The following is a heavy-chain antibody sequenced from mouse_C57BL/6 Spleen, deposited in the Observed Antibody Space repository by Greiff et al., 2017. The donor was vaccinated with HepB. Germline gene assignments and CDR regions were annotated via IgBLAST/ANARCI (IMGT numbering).Heavy chain of an antibody. CDR3: ARRTTVVANYFDY. Sequence: QVQLQQSGPELVKPGASVKLSCKASGYTFTSYDINWVKQRPGQGLEWIGWIYPRDGSTKNNEKFKGKATLTVDTSSSTAYMELHSLTSEDSAVYFCARRTTVVANYFDYWGQGTTLTVSS. CDR2: IYPRDGST. D-gene: IGHD1-1*01. J-gene: IGHJ2*01. CDR1: GYTFTSYD. V-gene: IGHV1-85*01.